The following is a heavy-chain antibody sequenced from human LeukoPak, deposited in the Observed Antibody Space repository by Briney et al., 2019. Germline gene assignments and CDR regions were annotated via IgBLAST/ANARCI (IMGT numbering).Heavy chain of an antibody. D-gene: IGHD6-13*01. V-gene: IGHV4-59*01. Sequence: SETLSLTCTVSGGSISSYYWNWIRQPPGKGLEWIGSIYYTGSTNYNPSLESRVTMSVDTSKNQFSLNLRSVTPEDTAVYYCARNLIPEQLVVNFWGQGTLVTVSS. CDR3: ARNLIPEQLVVNF. CDR1: GGSISSYY. CDR2: IYYTGST. J-gene: IGHJ4*02.